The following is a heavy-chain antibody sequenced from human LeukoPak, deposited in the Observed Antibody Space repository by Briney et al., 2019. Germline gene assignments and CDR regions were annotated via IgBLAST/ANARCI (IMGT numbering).Heavy chain of an antibody. J-gene: IGHJ4*02. D-gene: IGHD7-27*01. Sequence: SGTLSLTCTVSGGSISSYYWSWIRQPPGKGLEWIGYIYYSGSTNYNPSLKSRVTISVDTSKNQFSLKLGSVTAADTAVYYCASQTGDSPAPGDYWGQGTLVTVSS. CDR1: GGSISSYY. CDR2: IYYSGST. CDR3: ASQTGDSPAPGDY. V-gene: IGHV4-59*01.